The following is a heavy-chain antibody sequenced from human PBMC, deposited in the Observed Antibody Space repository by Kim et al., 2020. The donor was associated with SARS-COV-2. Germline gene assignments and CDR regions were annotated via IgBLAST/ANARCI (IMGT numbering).Heavy chain of an antibody. V-gene: IGHV7-4-1*02. CDR1: GYDFTTNA. D-gene: IGHD4-4*01. Sequence: ASVKVSCRASGYDFTTNALHWVRQAPGQGLEWMGWINTNSGNPTYAQGLTGRFVFSLDTSVSTAYLEISGLKDEDTAVYYCARSGGSVTNAFGHWGQGTLVTVSS. J-gene: IGHJ4*02. CDR2: INTNSGNP. CDR3: ARSGGSVTNAFGH.